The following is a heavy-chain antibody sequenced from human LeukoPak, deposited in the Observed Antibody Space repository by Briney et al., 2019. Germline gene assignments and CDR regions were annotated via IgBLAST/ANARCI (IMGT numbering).Heavy chain of an antibody. CDR1: GGSFSSSSYY. CDR2: IYYSGST. D-gene: IGHD3-22*01. J-gene: IGHJ3*02. V-gene: IGHV4-39*07. CDR3: ARGPYSYGSSGAFDI. Sequence: PSETLSLTCTVSGGSFSSSSYYWGWLRQPPGTGLEWFGSIYYSGSTYYSPSLQSRVTIPVDTSTNQFSLKLSSVTAADTAVYFCARGPYSYGSSGAFDIWGQGTMVTVSA.